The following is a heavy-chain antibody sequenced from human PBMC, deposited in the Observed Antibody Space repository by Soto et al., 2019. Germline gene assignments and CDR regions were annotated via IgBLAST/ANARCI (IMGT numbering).Heavy chain of an antibody. CDR1: GFTFNSYP. CDR3: AKTVFRYWFDP. Sequence: HPGGSLRLSCAASGFTFNSYPMNWVRQAPGKGLEWVSTISGRGDNTYYADSVRGRFTISRDNSKDTLYLQMNTLRVDDTAVYYCAKTVFRYWFDPWGQGTLVTVSS. J-gene: IGHJ5*02. V-gene: IGHV3-23*01. D-gene: IGHD3-3*01. CDR2: ISGRGDNT.